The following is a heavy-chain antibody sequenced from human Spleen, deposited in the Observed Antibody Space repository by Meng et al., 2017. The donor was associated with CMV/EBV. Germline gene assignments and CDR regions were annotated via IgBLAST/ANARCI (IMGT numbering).Heavy chain of an antibody. D-gene: IGHD3-22*01. J-gene: IGHJ4*02. CDR1: GYSFTNYY. CDR3: ARDHTRYYDGSGYSFGY. V-gene: IGHV1-46*01. CDR2: INPSSGST. Sequence: ASVKVSCKASGYSFTNYYMHWVRQAPGQGLEWMGIINPSSGSTSYAQKFQGRVTMTRDTSTSTVYMELRSLTSEDTAVYYCARDHTRYYDGSGYSFGYWGQGTLVTVSS.